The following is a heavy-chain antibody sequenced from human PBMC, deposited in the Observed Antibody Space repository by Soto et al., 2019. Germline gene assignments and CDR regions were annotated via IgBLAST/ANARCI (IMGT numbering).Heavy chain of an antibody. CDR2: IYYSGST. CDR1: GGSISSSSYY. J-gene: IGHJ4*02. V-gene: IGHV4-39*01. Sequence: SETLSLTCTVSGGSISSSSYYWGWIRQPPGKGLEWIGSIYYSGSTYYNPSLKSRVTISVDTSKNQFSLKLSSVTAADTAVYYCARQGVLVPAAIGYWGQGTLVTVSS. CDR3: ARQGVLVPAAIGY. D-gene: IGHD2-2*01.